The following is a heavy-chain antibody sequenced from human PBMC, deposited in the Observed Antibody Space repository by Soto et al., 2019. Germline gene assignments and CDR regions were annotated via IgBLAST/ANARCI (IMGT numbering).Heavy chain of an antibody. Sequence: GGSLRLSCAASGFTFSNYAMSWVRQTPGEGLEWVSAISGSGGTTYYAGSVKGRFTISRDNSKNTVYLQMNSLRAEDTAVYYCAKARGSGTPAPGSYWGQGTLVTVSS. CDR3: AKARGSGTPAPGSY. J-gene: IGHJ4*02. CDR1: GFTFSNYA. CDR2: ISGSGGTT. D-gene: IGHD2-2*01. V-gene: IGHV3-23*01.